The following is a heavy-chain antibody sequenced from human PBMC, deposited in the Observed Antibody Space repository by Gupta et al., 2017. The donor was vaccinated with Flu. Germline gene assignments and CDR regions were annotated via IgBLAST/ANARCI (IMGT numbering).Heavy chain of an antibody. V-gene: IGHV3-7*01. CDR2: IKQDGSDQ. Sequence: PGKGLEWVATIKQDGSDQDYVDSVKGRFTISRDSAKNSLFLQTNGLRVEDTAIYYCARGSHDSKYRCFETWGQGTRVTVSS. D-gene: IGHD4-4*01. J-gene: IGHJ5*02. CDR3: ARGSHDSKYRCFET.